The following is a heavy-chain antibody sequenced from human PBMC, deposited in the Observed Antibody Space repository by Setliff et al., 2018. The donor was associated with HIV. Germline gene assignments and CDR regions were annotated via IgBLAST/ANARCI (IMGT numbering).Heavy chain of an antibody. J-gene: IGHJ3*02. CDR1: GGTFSTYS. V-gene: IGHV1-69*06. CDR3: AENRSPSIFSAPTNAFDI. Sequence: SVKVSCKGFGGTFSTYSLSWVRQAPGQGLEWMGGIIPIFGKTNYAQKLQGRVTITADKSTTTAFMDLSGLRSEDTAVYYCAENRSPSIFSAPTNAFDIWGQGTMVTVSS. D-gene: IGHD3-9*01. CDR2: IIPIFGKT.